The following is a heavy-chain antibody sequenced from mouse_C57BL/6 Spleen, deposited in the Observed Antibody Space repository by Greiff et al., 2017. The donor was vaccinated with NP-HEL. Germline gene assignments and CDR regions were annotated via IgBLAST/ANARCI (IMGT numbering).Heavy chain of an antibody. CDR3: ARERNLYYGNYFDY. CDR1: GYTFTSYW. Sequence: QVQLQQSGTELVKPGASVKLSCKASGYTFTSYWMHWVKQRPGQGLEWIGNINPSNGGTNYNEKFKSKATLTVDKSSSTAYMQLSSLTSEDSAVYYCARERNLYYGNYFDYWGQGTTLTVSS. D-gene: IGHD2-1*01. V-gene: IGHV1-53*01. J-gene: IGHJ2*01. CDR2: INPSNGGT.